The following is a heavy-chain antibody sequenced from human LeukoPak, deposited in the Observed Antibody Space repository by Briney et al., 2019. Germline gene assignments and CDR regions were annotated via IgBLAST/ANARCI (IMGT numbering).Heavy chain of an antibody. Sequence: GGSLRPSCAASGFTFNSYAMSWVRQAAGKGLEWVSAISGSGGSTYYADSVKGRFTISRDNSKNTLYLQMKSLRAEDTAVYYCAADIVVVAAAPYLDYWGQGTLVTVSS. CDR2: ISGSGGST. D-gene: IGHD2-15*01. V-gene: IGHV3-23*01. CDR1: GFTFNSYA. CDR3: AADIVVVAAAPYLDY. J-gene: IGHJ4*02.